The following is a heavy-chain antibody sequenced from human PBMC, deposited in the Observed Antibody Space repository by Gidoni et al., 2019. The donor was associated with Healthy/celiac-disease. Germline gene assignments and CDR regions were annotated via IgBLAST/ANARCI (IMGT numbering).Heavy chain of an antibody. CDR3: ARERHDYYDSSGYWDY. CDR1: GGTFSSYA. V-gene: IGHV1-69*01. CDR2: IIPILGTA. J-gene: IGHJ4*02. Sequence: QVQLVQSGAEVKKPGSSVKVSCKASGGTFSSYALSWVRQAPGQGLEWIGGIIPILGTANYAQKFQGRVTITADESTSTAYMELSSLRSEDTAVYYCARERHDYYDSSGYWDYWGQGTLVTVSS. D-gene: IGHD3-22*01.